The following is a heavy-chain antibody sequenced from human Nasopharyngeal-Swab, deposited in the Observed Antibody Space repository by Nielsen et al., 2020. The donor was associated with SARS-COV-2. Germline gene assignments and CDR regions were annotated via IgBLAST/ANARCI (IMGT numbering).Heavy chain of an antibody. D-gene: IGHD2-21*02. CDR1: GFSFSTYA. CDR3: ARGGGHIVVVTAFDY. V-gene: IGHV3-30*04. J-gene: IGHJ4*02. Sequence: GESLKISCAASGFSFSTYAMNWVRQAPGKGPEWVALMSNDGGEKYYADSVKGRFTISRDNAKNSLYLQMNSLRAEDTAVYYCARGGGHIVVVTAFDYWGQGTLVTVSS. CDR2: MSNDGGEK.